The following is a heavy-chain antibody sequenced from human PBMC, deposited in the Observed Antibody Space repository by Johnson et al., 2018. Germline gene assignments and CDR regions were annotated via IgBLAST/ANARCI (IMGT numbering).Heavy chain of an antibody. CDR3: ARGTDYYYYYMDV. Sequence: QVQLQEAGPGLVKPSETLSLTCTVSGGSISSSSYYGGWIRQPPGKGLEWIGSIYYSGGTYYTPSLKSRVTISVDTSKNQFPLKLSSVTAADTAVYYCARGTDYYYYYMDVWGKGTTVTVSS. CDR1: GGSISSSSYY. J-gene: IGHJ6*03. CDR2: IYYSGGT. V-gene: IGHV4-39*07.